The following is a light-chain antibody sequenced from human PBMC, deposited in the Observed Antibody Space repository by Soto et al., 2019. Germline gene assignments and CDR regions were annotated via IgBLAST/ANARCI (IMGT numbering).Light chain of an antibody. CDR2: WAS. J-gene: IGKJ4*01. CDR1: QSLLYSSNNKNY. V-gene: IGKV4-1*01. CDR3: QQYYSTPLT. Sequence: DIVMTQSPDSLAVSLGERATINCKSSQSLLYSSNNKNYLAWYQQKPRQPPKLLIYWASTRESGVPDRFSGSGSETDFTLTISSLQAEDVAVYYCQQYYSTPLTFGGGTKVEIK.